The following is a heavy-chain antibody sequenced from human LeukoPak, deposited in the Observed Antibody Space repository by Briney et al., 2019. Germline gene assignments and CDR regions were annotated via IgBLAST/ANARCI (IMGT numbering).Heavy chain of an antibody. CDR3: ARAPPNYYDTYGAFDI. V-gene: IGHV1-69*13. D-gene: IGHD3-22*01. CDR2: IIPIFGTA. CDR1: GGTFSGYA. Sequence: AASVKVSCKASGGTFSGYAISWVRQAPGQGLEWMGGIIPIFGTANYAQKFQGRVTIAADESTSTAYMELSSLRSEDTAVYYCARAPPNYYDTYGAFDIWGQGTMVTVSS. J-gene: IGHJ3*02.